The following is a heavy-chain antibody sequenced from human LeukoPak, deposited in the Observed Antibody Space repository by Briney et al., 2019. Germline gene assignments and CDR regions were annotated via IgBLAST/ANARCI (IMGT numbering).Heavy chain of an antibody. V-gene: IGHV3-33*01. CDR1: GFTFSSYG. CDR3: AREDSEGGPNWFDP. CDR2: VWYDGSKK. D-gene: IGHD1-14*01. J-gene: IGHJ5*02. Sequence: GRSLRLSCAASGFTFSSYGMHWVRQAPGKGLERVAVVWYDGSKKYYADSVKGRFTISRDNSKNTLYLQMNSLRAEDTAVYSCAREDSEGGPNWFDPWGQGTLVTVSS.